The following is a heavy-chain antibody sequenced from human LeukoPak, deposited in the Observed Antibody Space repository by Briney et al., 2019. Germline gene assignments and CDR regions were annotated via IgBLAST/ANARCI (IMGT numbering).Heavy chain of an antibody. CDR2: ISGSGGST. CDR3: AKWGGYVGKGYYFDF. D-gene: IGHD5-12*01. J-gene: IGHJ4*02. CDR1: GFTFSSYA. Sequence: GGSLRLSCAASGFTFSSYAMSWVRQAPGKGLEWVSAISGSGGSTYYADSVKGRFTISRDNSKNTLYLQVNGLRAEDTAVYYCAKWGGYVGKGYYFDFWGQGTLVTVSS. V-gene: IGHV3-23*01.